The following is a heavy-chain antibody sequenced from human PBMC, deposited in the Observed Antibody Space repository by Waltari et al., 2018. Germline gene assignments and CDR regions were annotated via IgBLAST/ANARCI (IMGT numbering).Heavy chain of an antibody. CDR1: GFTFNLYA. CDR3: AXSYYDILTGXSTPWX. J-gene: IGHJ4*02. D-gene: IGHD3-9*01. V-gene: IGHV3-23*04. Sequence: EXQLVESXGGLVQPGGSLRLSCAAXGFTFNLYALSWVRQAPGKXLEWVSAISGXXGSTYYXXXVXGRFXISRXNSKNTLXLQMNSXXAXXTAVYYCAXSYYDILTGXSTPWXXXQXTLVTVSS. CDR2: ISGXXGST.